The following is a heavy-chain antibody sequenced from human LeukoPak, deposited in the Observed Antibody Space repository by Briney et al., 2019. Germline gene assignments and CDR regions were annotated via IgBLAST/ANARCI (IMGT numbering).Heavy chain of an antibody. CDR3: ARDGSGGSGDFDY. J-gene: IGHJ4*02. V-gene: IGHV4-59*01. CDR1: GGSISSYY. CDR2: IYYSGST. D-gene: IGHD2-15*01. Sequence: SETLSLTCTVSGGSISSYYWSWIRQPPGKGLEWIGYIYYSGSTNYNPSLKSRVTISVDTSKNQFSLKLSSVTAADTAVYYCARDGSGGSGDFDYWGQGTLVTVSS.